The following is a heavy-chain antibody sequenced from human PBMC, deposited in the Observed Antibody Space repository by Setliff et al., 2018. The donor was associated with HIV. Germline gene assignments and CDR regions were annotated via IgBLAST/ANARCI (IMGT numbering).Heavy chain of an antibody. V-gene: IGHV4-4*02. CDR1: GDSVTSSSW. J-gene: IGHJ3*02. D-gene: IGHD3-22*01. CDR3: TRRDNSVSGYYTDHAFDI. CDR2: IYRSGST. Sequence: PSETLSLTCALSGDSVTSSSWWSWVRQPPGKGLEWIGEIYRSGSTNYNPSLKSRVTISLDKSKNQFSLKVNSVTAADTAVYYCTRRDNSVSGYYTDHAFDIWGQGTLVTGSS.